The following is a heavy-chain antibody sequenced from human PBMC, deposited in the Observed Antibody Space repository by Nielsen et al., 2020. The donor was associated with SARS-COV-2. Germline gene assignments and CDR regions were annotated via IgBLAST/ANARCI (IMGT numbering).Heavy chain of an antibody. Sequence: IRQSPSRGLEWLGRTYHRSKWYNDYAVFVKSRITINPDTSKNQLSLQLNSVTREDTAVYFCARQYSGSYYDWGQGTPVTVSS. V-gene: IGHV6-1*01. D-gene: IGHD1-26*01. CDR3: ARQYSGSYYD. CDR2: TYHRSKWYN. J-gene: IGHJ4*02.